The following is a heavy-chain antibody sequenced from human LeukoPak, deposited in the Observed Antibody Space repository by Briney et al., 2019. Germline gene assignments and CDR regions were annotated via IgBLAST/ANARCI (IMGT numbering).Heavy chain of an antibody. CDR3: ARVTVVVPTPEDYYYYYMDV. D-gene: IGHD2-2*01. CDR1: GGSISSYY. CDR2: IYTSGST. Sequence: SETLSLTCAVSGGSISSYYWSWIRQPAGKGLEWIGRIYTSGSTNYNPSLKSRVTMSVDTSKNQFSLKLSSVTAADTAVYYCARVTVVVPTPEDYYYYYMDVWGKGTTVTVSS. V-gene: IGHV4-4*07. J-gene: IGHJ6*03.